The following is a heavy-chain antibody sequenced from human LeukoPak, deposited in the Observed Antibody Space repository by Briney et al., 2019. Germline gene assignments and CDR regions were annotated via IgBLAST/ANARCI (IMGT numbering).Heavy chain of an antibody. V-gene: IGHV4-4*02. J-gene: IGHJ4*02. CDR3: ARMTTVTKILDY. CDR1: GGSISSSNW. CDR2: IYHSGST. Sequence: SETLSLTCAVSGGSISSSNWWSWVRQPPGKGLEWIGSIYHSGSTYYNPSLKSRVTISVDTSKNQFSLKLSSVTAADTAVYYCARMTTVTKILDYWGQGTLVTVSS. D-gene: IGHD4-17*01.